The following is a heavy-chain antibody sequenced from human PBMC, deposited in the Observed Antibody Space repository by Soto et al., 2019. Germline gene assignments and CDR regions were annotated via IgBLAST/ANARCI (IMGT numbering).Heavy chain of an antibody. J-gene: IGHJ4*02. CDR3: VSWVSANFDF. CDR2: VDNSGTYT. CDR1: GLTFSNHA. V-gene: IGHV3-23*05. D-gene: IGHD2-8*01. Sequence: GGSLRFSCAASGLTFSNHAMTWVRQVPGKGLEWVSTVDNSGTYTHYAGSVEGRFTISRDNSKNTLYPQMNNLRAEDTAFYYCVSWVSANFDFWGPGTLVTVS.